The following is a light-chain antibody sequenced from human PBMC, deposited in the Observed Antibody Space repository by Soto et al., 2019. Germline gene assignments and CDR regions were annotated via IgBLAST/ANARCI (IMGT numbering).Light chain of an antibody. Sequence: QSVLTQPASVSGSPGQSITISCTGNSSDDGGYNYVSWYQQHPGKSPKLMIYDVSNRPSGVSNRFSGSKSGNTASLTISGLQAEDEADYYCSSYTSSSTLFYVFGTGTKVTVL. CDR2: DVS. V-gene: IGLV2-14*01. CDR3: SSYTSSSTLFYV. J-gene: IGLJ1*01. CDR1: SSDDGGYNY.